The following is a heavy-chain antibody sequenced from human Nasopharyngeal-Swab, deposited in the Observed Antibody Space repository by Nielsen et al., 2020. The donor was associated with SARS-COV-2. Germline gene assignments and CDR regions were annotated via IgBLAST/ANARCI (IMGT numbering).Heavy chain of an antibody. V-gene: IGHV3-53*01. D-gene: IGHD1-26*01. CDR2: IYSGGST. CDR3: ARDRVGYYYYYYMDV. J-gene: IGHJ6*03. Sequence: GESLKISCAASGFTVSSNYMSWVRQAPGKGLEWVSVIYSGGSTYYADSVKGRFTISRDNSKNTLYLQMNSLRAEDTAVYYCARDRVGYYYYYYMDVWGKGTTVTVSS. CDR1: GFTVSSNY.